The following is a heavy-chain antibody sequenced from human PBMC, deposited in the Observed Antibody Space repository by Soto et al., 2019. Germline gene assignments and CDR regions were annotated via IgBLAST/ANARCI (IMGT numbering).Heavy chain of an antibody. J-gene: IGHJ4*02. V-gene: IGHV3-23*01. CDR2: ISGSGATT. Sequence: GGFLRLSCAASGFTFYNYAMSWVRQAPGKGLEWVSTISGSGATTYYADSVKGRFTISRDNSKDTLYLQMNSLRAEDTAVYYCARHGSSSWHFDYWGQGTLVTVSS. D-gene: IGHD6-13*01. CDR1: GFTFYNYA. CDR3: ARHGSSSWHFDY.